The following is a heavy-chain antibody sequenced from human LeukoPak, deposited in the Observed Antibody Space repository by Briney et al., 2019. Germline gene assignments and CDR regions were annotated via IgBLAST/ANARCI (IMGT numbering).Heavy chain of an antibody. D-gene: IGHD3-22*01. CDR3: AKDYDSSGYPSYYFDY. V-gene: IGHV3-9*03. Sequence: PGGSLRLSCAASGFTFDDYTMHWVRQAPGKGLEWVSGISWNSGSIGYADSVKGRFTISRDNAKNSLYLQMNSLRAEDMALYYCAKDYDSSGYPSYYFDYWGQGTLVTVSS. CDR1: GFTFDDYT. CDR2: ISWNSGSI. J-gene: IGHJ4*02.